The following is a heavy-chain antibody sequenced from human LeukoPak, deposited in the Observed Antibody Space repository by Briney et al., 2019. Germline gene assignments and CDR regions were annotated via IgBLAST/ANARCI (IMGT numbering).Heavy chain of an antibody. CDR1: GGTFSSYA. V-gene: IGHV1-69*05. D-gene: IGHD6-13*01. J-gene: IGHJ6*03. CDR3: ARDRYSSSWSAGALYYYMDV. Sequence: SVKVSCKASGGTFSSYAISWVRQAPGQGLEWMGRIIPIFGTANYAQKFQGRVTITTDESTSTAYMELSSLRSEDTAVYYCARDRYSSSWSAGALYYYMDVWGKGTTVTVSS. CDR2: IIPIFGTA.